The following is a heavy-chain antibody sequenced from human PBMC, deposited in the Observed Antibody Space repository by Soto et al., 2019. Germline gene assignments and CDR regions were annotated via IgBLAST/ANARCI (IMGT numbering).Heavy chain of an antibody. V-gene: IGHV3-23*01. CDR1: GFTFSSYA. CDR3: AKGGATAPWFDP. D-gene: IGHD1-26*01. Sequence: EVQLLESGGGLVQPGGSLRLSCAASGFTFSSYAMSWVRQAPGKGLERVSSISGSGGSTYYADSVKGRFTISRDNSKNTLYLQMNSLRAEDTAVYYCAKGGATAPWFDPWGQGTLVTVSS. CDR2: ISGSGGST. J-gene: IGHJ5*02.